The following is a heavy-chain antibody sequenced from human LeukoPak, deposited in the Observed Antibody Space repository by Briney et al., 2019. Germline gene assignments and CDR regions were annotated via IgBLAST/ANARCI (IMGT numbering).Heavy chain of an antibody. V-gene: IGHV3-7*01. J-gene: IGHJ4*02. CDR1: GFTFSSYW. CDR2: IKQDGSEK. D-gene: IGHD3-10*01. CDR3: ARYYYGSGSYYPLGY. Sequence: PGGSLRLSCAASGFTFSSYWMSWVRQAPGKGLEWVANIKQDGSEKYYVDSVKGRFTISRDNAKNSLYLQMNSLRAEDTAVYYCARYYYGSGSYYPLGYWGQGTLVTVSS.